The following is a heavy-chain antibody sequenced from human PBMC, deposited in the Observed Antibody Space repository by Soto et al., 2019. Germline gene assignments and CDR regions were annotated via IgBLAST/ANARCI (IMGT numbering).Heavy chain of an antibody. V-gene: IGHV3-30*18. Sequence: GGSLRLSCAASGFTFSSYGMHWVRQAPGKGLEWVTVISYDGSNKYYAGSVKGRFTISRDNSKNTLYLQMNSLRAEDTAVYYCAKDMDYYDSSGSFPFDYWGQGTLVTVSS. J-gene: IGHJ4*02. CDR3: AKDMDYYDSSGSFPFDY. CDR2: ISYDGSNK. CDR1: GFTFSSYG. D-gene: IGHD3-22*01.